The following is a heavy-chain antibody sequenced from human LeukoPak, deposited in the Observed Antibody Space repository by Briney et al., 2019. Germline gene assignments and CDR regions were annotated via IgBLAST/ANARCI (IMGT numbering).Heavy chain of an antibody. J-gene: IGHJ4*02. Sequence: GGSLRLSCAASGFTFSSYSMNWVRQAPGKGLDWVSSISSSSSYIYYADSVKGRFTISRDNAKNSLYLQMNSLRAEDTAVYYYAREHGSGKIDFDYWGQGTLVTVSS. V-gene: IGHV3-21*01. CDR1: GFTFSSYS. CDR2: ISSSSSYI. D-gene: IGHD3-10*01. CDR3: AREHGSGKIDFDY.